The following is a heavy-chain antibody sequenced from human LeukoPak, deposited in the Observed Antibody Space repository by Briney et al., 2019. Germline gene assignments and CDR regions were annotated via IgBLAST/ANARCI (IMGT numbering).Heavy chain of an antibody. D-gene: IGHD3-3*01. V-gene: IGHV4-34*01. J-gene: IGHJ3*01. CDR2: INHSGST. CDR1: RFTFSSYV. Sequence: GSLRLSCAASRFTFSSYVMGWIRQPPGKGLEWIGEINHSGSTSYNPSLKSRVTISVDTSKNQFSLKLTSVTAADTAVYYCARVRSAFDLWGQGTMVTVSS. CDR3: ARVRSAFDL.